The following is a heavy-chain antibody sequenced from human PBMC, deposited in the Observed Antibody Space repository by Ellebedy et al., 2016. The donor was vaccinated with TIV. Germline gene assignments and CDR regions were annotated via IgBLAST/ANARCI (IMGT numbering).Heavy chain of an antibody. D-gene: IGHD5-24*01. CDR1: GHSLSDTW. CDR3: ARDNRRDVFSPPTGFDF. Sequence: SETLSLTXDVSGHSLSDTWWSWVRQHPGKGLEWIGYIYYSGSTYYNPSLKSRVTISVDTSKNQFSLKLSSVTAADTAVYYCARDNRRDVFSPPTGFDFWGQGTMVTVSS. J-gene: IGHJ3*01. V-gene: IGHV4-31*11. CDR2: IYYSGST.